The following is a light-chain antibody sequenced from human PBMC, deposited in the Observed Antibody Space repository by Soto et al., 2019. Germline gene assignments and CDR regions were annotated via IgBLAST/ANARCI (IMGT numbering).Light chain of an antibody. Sequence: DIQMTQSPSSVSASVGDRLTSTCRANQGINNWLAWYQQKPGKAPKLLIYTASSFQSGVPSRFSGSASGADFTLTISSLQPEAFATYYCQQANTFPPTFGGGTKVELK. V-gene: IGKV1-12*01. CDR2: TAS. CDR1: QGINNW. CDR3: QQANTFPPT. J-gene: IGKJ4*01.